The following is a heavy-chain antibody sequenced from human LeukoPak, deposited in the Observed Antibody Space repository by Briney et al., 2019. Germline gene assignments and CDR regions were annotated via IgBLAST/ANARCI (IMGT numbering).Heavy chain of an antibody. CDR1: GGSISSGDYY. CDR2: IYYRGST. V-gene: IGHV4-30-4*01. D-gene: IGHD3-9*01. CDR3: ARASGDYDILTGYYPGGWFDP. J-gene: IGHJ5*02. Sequence: TSETLSLTCTVSGGSISSGDYYWSWIRQPPGKGLEWIGYIYYRGSTYYNPSLKSRVTISVDTSKNQFSLKLSSVTAADTAVYYCARASGDYDILTGYYPGGWFDPWGQGTLVTVSS.